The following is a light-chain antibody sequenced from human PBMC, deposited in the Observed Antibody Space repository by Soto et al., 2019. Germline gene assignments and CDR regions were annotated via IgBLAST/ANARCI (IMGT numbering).Light chain of an antibody. CDR1: KSVSRT. V-gene: IGKV3-15*01. CDR2: GAS. Sequence: EIVMTQSPATLSVSQGEKATLSSRASKSVSRTLAWYQQKPGQAPRLLIYGASTRATGIPARFSGSGSGTEFTLTISSLQSEDFAVYYCQQYNNWPPWTFGQGTKVEIK. J-gene: IGKJ1*01. CDR3: QQYNNWPPWT.